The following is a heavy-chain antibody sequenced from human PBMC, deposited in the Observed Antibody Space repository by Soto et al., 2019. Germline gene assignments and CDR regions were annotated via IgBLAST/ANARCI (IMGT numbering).Heavy chain of an antibody. CDR2: IWYDGSNK. D-gene: IGHD3-9*01. J-gene: IGHJ4*02. V-gene: IGHV3-33*01. CDR3: ARNAYYDILTGYSH. Sequence: GGSLRLSCAASGFTFSSYGMHWVRQAPGKGLEWVAVIWYDGSNKYYADSVKGRFTISRDNSKNTLYLQMNSLRAEDTAVYYCARNAYYDILTGYSHWGQGTLVTVSS. CDR1: GFTFSSYG.